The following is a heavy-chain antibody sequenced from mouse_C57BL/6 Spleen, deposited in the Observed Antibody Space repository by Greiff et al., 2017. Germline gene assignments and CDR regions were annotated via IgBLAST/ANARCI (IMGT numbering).Heavy chain of an antibody. CDR3: TTTYGSSNFDY. Sequence: VQLQQSGAELVRPGASVKLSCTASGFNIKDDYMHWVQQRPEQGLEWIGWIDPENGDTEYASKFQGKATITADTSSNTAYLQLSSLTSEDTAVYYCTTTYGSSNFDYWGQGTTLTVSS. J-gene: IGHJ2*01. CDR1: GFNIKDDY. CDR2: IDPENGDT. D-gene: IGHD1-1*01. V-gene: IGHV14-4*01.